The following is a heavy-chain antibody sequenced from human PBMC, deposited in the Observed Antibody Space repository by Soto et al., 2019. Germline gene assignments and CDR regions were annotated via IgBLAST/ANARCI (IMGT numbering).Heavy chain of an antibody. J-gene: IGHJ3*02. CDR2: IWYDGSNK. CDR1: GFTFSSYG. CDR3: ARAAPRYAFDI. V-gene: IGHV3-33*01. Sequence: PGGSLRLSCAASGFTFSSYGMHWVRQAPGKGLEWVAVIWYDGSNKYYADSVKGRFTISRDNSKNTLYLQMNSLRAEDTAVYYCARAAPRYAFDIWGQGTMVTVSS.